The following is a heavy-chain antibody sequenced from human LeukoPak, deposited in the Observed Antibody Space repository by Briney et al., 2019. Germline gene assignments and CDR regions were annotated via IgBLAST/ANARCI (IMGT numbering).Heavy chain of an antibody. CDR3: ARHMVITPFDS. CDR2: ISASGNII. J-gene: IGHJ4*02. CDR1: GFSFRDYY. D-gene: IGHD4/OR15-4a*01. V-gene: IGHV3-11*01. Sequence: GGSLRLSCAASGFSFRDYYFSWIRQAPGQGLEWLSLISASGNIIHYEDSVKGRFTISRDDAKNSVFLQMNSLKTEDTALYYCARHMVITPFDSWGQGTLVTVSS.